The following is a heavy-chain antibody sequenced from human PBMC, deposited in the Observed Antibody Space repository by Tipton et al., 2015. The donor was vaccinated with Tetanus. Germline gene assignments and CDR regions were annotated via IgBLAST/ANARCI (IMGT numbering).Heavy chain of an antibody. CDR3: TSGSALDY. D-gene: IGHD6-25*01. CDR2: ISSTSSYI. CDR1: GFSFSNYR. Sequence: SLRLSCTVSGFSFSNYRMNWVRQAPGKGLEWVSSISSTSSYIYYADSVKGRFTISRDNAKSSLFLQMNSLRAEDTAVYYCTSGSALDYWGQGILVTVSS. V-gene: IGHV3-21*01. J-gene: IGHJ4*02.